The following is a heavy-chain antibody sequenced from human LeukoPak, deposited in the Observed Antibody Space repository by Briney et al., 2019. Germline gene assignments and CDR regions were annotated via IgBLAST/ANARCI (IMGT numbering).Heavy chain of an antibody. CDR2: ISGDTGNT. CDR1: GYSFINYG. J-gene: IGHJ4*02. Sequence: ASVKVSCKTFGYSFINYGISWVRQAPGQGLEWVGWISGDTGNTRYAQRVQGRVTMTTETSTSTAYMELRSLRSDDTAVYYCARASGYVGIDYWGQGTLVTVSS. D-gene: IGHD6-25*01. V-gene: IGHV1-18*01. CDR3: ARASGYVGIDY.